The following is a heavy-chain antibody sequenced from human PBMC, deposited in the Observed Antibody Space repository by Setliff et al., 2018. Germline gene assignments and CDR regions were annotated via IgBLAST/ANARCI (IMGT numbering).Heavy chain of an antibody. D-gene: IGHD3-22*01. Sequence: ETLSLTCTVSGGSISTYYWSWIRQTPVKGLEWIGYVYYSGTTNYNPLFKSRVTISVDRPKNQFSLKLSSATAADTGVYYCARDSALHSYHYDSSGYLDYWGQGALVTVSS. CDR3: ARDSALHSYHYDSSGYLDY. J-gene: IGHJ4*02. V-gene: IGHV4-59*01. CDR1: GGSISTYY. CDR2: VYYSGTT.